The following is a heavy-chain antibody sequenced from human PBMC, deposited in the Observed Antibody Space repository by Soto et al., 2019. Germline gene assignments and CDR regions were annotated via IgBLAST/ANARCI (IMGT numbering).Heavy chain of an antibody. D-gene: IGHD6-13*01. CDR1: GYTFTSCG. J-gene: IGHJ5*02. CDR3: ARGSSSWYGLLWFDP. CDR2: ISAYNGNT. V-gene: IGHV1-18*01. Sequence: GASVKVSCKASGYTFTSCGISWVRQAPGQGLEWMGWISAYNGNTNYAQKLQGRVTMTTDTSTSTAYMELRSLRSDDTAVYYCARGSSSWYGLLWFDPWGQGTLVTVSS.